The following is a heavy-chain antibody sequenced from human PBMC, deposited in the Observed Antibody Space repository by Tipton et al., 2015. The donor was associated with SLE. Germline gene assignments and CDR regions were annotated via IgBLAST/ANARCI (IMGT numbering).Heavy chain of an antibody. CDR3: AREGVVQDAFDI. Sequence: GLVKPSETLSLTCAVYGGSFSGYYWSWIRQPPGKGLEWIGYIYYSGSTNYNPSLKSRVTISVDTSKNQFSLKLSSVTAADTAVYYCAREGVVQDAFDIWGQGTMVTVSS. CDR1: GGSFSGYY. CDR2: IYYSGST. J-gene: IGHJ3*02. D-gene: IGHD2-15*01. V-gene: IGHV4-59*01.